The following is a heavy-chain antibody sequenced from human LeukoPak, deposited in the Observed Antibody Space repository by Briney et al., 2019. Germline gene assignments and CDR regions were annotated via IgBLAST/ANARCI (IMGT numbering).Heavy chain of an antibody. J-gene: IGHJ4*02. V-gene: IGHV3-23*01. D-gene: IGHD4-17*01. CDR3: AKDTALMTVTTYDY. CDR1: GFTFSSYA. Sequence: RPGGSLRLSCAASGFTFSSYAMSWARPAPGKGLEWVSAISGSGGSTYYADSVKGRFTISRDNSKNTLYLPMNSLRAEDTAVYYCAKDTALMTVTTYDYWGQRTLGTVSS. CDR2: ISGSGGST.